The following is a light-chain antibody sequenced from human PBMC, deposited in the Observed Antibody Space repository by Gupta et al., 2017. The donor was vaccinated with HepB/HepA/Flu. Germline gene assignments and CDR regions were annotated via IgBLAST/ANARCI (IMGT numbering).Light chain of an antibody. CDR2: GAS. CDR1: QSVSSN. J-gene: IGKJ4*01. Sequence: IVITPSPATLSVSPGERATLSCRASQSVSSNLAWYQQKPGQAPRLLIYGASTRATGIPARFSGSGSGTEFTLTITSLQSEDFAVYYCQQDNNWPLTFGGGTKVEIK. CDR3: QQDNNWPLT. V-gene: IGKV3-15*01.